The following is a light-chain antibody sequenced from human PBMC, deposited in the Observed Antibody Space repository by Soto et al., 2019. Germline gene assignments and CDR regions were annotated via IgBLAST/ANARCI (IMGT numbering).Light chain of an antibody. CDR1: SSNIGSNT. CDR2: SNN. CDR3: AAWDDSLNGYV. J-gene: IGLJ1*01. Sequence: VVTQPHSASGTPGQRVTISCSGSSSNIGSNTVHWYQQLPGTAPKLIIYSNNQRPSGVPDRFSGSTAGTSASLAISGLQSEDEADYYCAAWDDSLNGYVFGTGTKLTVL. V-gene: IGLV1-44*01.